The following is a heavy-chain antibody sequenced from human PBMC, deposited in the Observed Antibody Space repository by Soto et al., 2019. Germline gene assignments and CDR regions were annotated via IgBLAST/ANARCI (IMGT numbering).Heavy chain of an antibody. J-gene: IGHJ4*02. V-gene: IGHV3-74*01. CDR3: ARVIFGSGTANDY. D-gene: IGHD3-10*01. CDR2: INGDGSGT. Sequence: EVQLVESGGGLVQPGGSLRLSCAASGFTFSGSWMHWVRQAPGKGLVWVSRINGDGSGTSYADFVKGRFTNSRDDAKNMLFLQMNGLRAEDTAVYYCARVIFGSGTANDYWGQGTRVTVAS. CDR1: GFTFSGSW.